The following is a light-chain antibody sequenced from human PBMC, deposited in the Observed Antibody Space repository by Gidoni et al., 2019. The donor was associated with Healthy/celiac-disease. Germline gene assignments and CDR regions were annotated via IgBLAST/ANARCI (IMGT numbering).Light chain of an antibody. CDR1: QSVSSSY. J-gene: IGKJ5*01. V-gene: IGKV3-20*01. CDR3: QQYGSSPS. Sequence: EIVLTQSPGTLSLSPGERATLSCRASQSVSSSYLAWYQQNPGQAPRLLIYGASSRATGIPDRFSGSGSGTDFTLTISRLEPEYFAVYYCQQYGSSPSFGQGTRLEIK. CDR2: GAS.